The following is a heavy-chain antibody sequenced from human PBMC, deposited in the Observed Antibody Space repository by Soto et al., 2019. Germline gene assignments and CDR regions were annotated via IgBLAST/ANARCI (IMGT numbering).Heavy chain of an antibody. Sequence: SETLSLTCAVYGGSFSGYYWSWIRQPPGKGLEWIGEINHSGSTNYNPSLKSRVTISVDTSKNQFSLKLSSVTAADTAVYYCARFGATVTTHYYYYGMDVWGQGTTVTVSS. V-gene: IGHV4-34*01. CDR1: GGSFSGYY. CDR2: INHSGST. D-gene: IGHD4-17*01. CDR3: ARFGATVTTHYYYYGMDV. J-gene: IGHJ6*02.